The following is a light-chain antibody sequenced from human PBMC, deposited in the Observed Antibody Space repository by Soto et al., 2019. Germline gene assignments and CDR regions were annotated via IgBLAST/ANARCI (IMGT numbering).Light chain of an antibody. Sequence: EIVLTPSPGPQSLSPGGGDTLFCRGSQSVSSRYLAWYQQKPGQAPRLLIYGTSSRATGIPDRFSGSGSGTDFTLTINRLEPEDFAVYYCQQFGSSSWTFGQGTKVDIK. J-gene: IGKJ1*01. CDR2: GTS. CDR1: QSVSSRY. CDR3: QQFGSSSWT. V-gene: IGKV3-20*01.